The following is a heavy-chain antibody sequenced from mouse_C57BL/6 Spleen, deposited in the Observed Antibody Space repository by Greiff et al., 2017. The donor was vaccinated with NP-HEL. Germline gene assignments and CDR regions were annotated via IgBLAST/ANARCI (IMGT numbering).Heavy chain of an antibody. CDR3: ARRGATGPDWYFDV. Sequence: QVQLQQSGPELVKPGASVKISCKASGYAFSSSWMNWVKQRPGKGLEWIGRIYPGDGDTNYNGKFKGKATLTADKSSSTAYMQLSSLTSEDSAVYFCARRGATGPDWYFDVWGTGTTVTVSS. CDR1: GYAFSSSW. J-gene: IGHJ1*03. D-gene: IGHD4-1*01. V-gene: IGHV1-82*01. CDR2: IYPGDGDT.